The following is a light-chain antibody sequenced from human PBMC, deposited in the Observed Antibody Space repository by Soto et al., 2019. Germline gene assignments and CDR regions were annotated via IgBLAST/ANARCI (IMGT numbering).Light chain of an antibody. Sequence: EIGFAHSPGARAVSPGERARLXCRXSQSVSSSQLAWYQQKPGQAPRLLIYGASSRATGIPDRFSGSGSGTDFTLTISRLEPEDFAVYYCQQYDSSPITFGQGTRLEIK. CDR2: GAS. CDR3: QQYDSSPIT. J-gene: IGKJ5*01. V-gene: IGKV3-20*01. CDR1: QSVSSSQ.